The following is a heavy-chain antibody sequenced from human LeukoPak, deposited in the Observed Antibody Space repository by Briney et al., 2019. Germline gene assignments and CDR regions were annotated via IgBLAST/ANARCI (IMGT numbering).Heavy chain of an antibody. D-gene: IGHD1-1*01. CDR1: GFTFSSYS. J-gene: IGHJ5*02. CDR3: ARDLYTGTTGIPQWFDP. CDR2: ISSSSSYI. V-gene: IGHV3-21*01. Sequence: GGSLRLSCAASGFTFSSYSMNWVRQAPGKGLEWVSSISSSSSYIYYADSVKGRFTISRDNAKNTLYLQMNSLRAEDTAVYYCARDLYTGTTGIPQWFDPWGQGTLVTVSS.